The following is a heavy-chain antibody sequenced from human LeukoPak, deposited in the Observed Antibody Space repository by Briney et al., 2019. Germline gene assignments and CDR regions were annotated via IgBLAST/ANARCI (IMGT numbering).Heavy chain of an antibody. D-gene: IGHD4-17*01. J-gene: IGHJ6*02. CDR3: ARAKVANGDHSYYYGMDV. Sequence: GGSLRLSCAASGFTFSSYWMHWVRQAPGKGLVWVSRINSDGSSTSYADSVKGRFTISRDNAKNTLYLQMNSLRAEDPAVYYCARAKVANGDHSYYYGMDVWGQGTTVTVSS. CDR1: GFTFSSYW. V-gene: IGHV3-74*01. CDR2: INSDGSST.